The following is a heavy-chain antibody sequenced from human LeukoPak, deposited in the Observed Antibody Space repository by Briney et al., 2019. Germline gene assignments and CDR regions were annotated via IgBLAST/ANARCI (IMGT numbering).Heavy chain of an antibody. D-gene: IGHD6-13*01. CDR1: GYTFTGYY. CDR2: INPNSGGT. CDR3: ARGDSSSWLHSSRPFDY. J-gene: IGHJ4*02. V-gene: IGHV1-2*02. Sequence: GASVKVSCKASGYTFTGYYMHWVRQAPGQGLEWMGWINPNSGGTNYAQKFQGRVTMTTDTSTSTAYMELRSLRSDDTAVYYCARGDSSSWLHSSRPFDYWGQGTLVPVSS.